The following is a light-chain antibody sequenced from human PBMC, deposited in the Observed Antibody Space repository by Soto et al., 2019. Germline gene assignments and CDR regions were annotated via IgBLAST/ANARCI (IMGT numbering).Light chain of an antibody. CDR1: SSDIGRYKY. J-gene: IGLJ1*01. CDR2: EVN. V-gene: IGLV2-14*01. Sequence: QSVLTQPASVSVSPGQSITISCTGSSSDIGRYKYVSWYQHHPGKAPKLIIYEVNNRPSGVSNRFSGSKSGNTASLTISGLQAEDEADYHCSSFSSGSTLYVFGTGTKVTVL. CDR3: SSFSSGSTLYV.